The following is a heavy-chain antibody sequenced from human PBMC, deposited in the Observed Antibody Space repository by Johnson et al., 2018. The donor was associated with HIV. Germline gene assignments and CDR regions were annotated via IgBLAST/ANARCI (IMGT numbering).Heavy chain of an antibody. J-gene: IGHJ3*02. Sequence: VQLVESGGGLVQPGRSLRLSCAASGFTFDDYAMHWVRQAPGKGLEWVSGISWNSGSIGYADSVKGRFTISRDNSRNTLYLHLNSLRAVDTAVYYCARVRIGRENAFDIWGQGTMVTVSS. CDR3: ARVRIGRENAFDI. D-gene: IGHD1-26*01. CDR1: GFTFDDYA. CDR2: ISWNSGSI. V-gene: IGHV3-9*01.